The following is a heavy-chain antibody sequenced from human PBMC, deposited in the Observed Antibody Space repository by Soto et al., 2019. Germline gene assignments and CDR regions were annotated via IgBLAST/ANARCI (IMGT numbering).Heavy chain of an antibody. Sequence: EVQLVESGGGLVQPGGSLRLSCGASGFTFSNYWMHWVRQAPGEGLVWVSRINGDGSFTRFADSVKGRFTISRDNAKNTVHLQMNSLRVEDTAVYYCARVGGGSANFDYWGQGTLVTVSS. CDR2: INGDGSFT. V-gene: IGHV3-74*01. D-gene: IGHD2-15*01. CDR3: ARVGGGSANFDY. CDR1: GFTFSNYW. J-gene: IGHJ4*02.